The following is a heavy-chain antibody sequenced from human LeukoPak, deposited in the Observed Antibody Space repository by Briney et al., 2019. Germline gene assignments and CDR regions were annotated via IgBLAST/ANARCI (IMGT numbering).Heavy chain of an antibody. V-gene: IGHV3-30*18. CDR1: GFTFSSYG. CDR3: AKAAVVGVDFDY. J-gene: IGHJ4*02. Sequence: GGSLRLSCAASGFTFSSYGMHWVRQAPGKGLKWVAVISYDGSNKYYADSVKGRFTISRDNSKNTLYLQMNSLRAEDTAVYYCAKAAVVGVDFDYWGQGTLVTVSS. CDR2: ISYDGSNK. D-gene: IGHD1-26*01.